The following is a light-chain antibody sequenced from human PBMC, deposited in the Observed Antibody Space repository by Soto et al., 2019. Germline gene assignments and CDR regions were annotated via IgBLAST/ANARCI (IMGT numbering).Light chain of an antibody. CDR1: QSISSW. V-gene: IGKV1-5*03. J-gene: IGKJ4*01. CDR3: QQYSMFSLT. Sequence: DIQMTQSPSTLSASVGDRVTITCRASQSISSWLAWYQQKPGKAPKLLIQKASSLESGDPSRLSGSGSGTEFTLTISSLQPDDFAKYYCQQYSMFSLTFGGGTKVEIK. CDR2: KAS.